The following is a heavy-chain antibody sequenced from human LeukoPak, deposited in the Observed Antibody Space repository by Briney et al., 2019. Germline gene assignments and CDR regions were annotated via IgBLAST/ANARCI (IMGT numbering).Heavy chain of an antibody. CDR1: GGSISSYY. D-gene: IGHD5-12*01. CDR2: IYYSGST. J-gene: IGHJ5*02. Sequence: SETLSLTCTVSGGSISSYYWSWIRQPPGKGLEWIGYIYYSGSTNYNPSLKSRVTISVDTSKNQFSLKLSSVTAADTAVYYCARDGGYRSAGYWFDPWGQGTLVTVSS. V-gene: IGHV4-59*01. CDR3: ARDGGYRSAGYWFDP.